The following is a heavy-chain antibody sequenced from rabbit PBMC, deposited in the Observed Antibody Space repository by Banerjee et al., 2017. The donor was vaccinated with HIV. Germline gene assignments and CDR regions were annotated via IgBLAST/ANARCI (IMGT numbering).Heavy chain of an antibody. Sequence: QSLEESGGDLVKPEGSLTLTCTASGFTLSSYYMYWVRQAPGKGLEWIACIYGGSISNTYYASWAKGRFTISKTSSTTVTLQMTSLTAADTATYFCARGYAGGVYAYYFNLWGQGTLVT. CDR3: ARGYAGGVYAYYFNL. CDR2: IYGGSISNT. V-gene: IGHV1S40*01. D-gene: IGHD4-2*01. CDR1: GFTLSSYY. J-gene: IGHJ4*01.